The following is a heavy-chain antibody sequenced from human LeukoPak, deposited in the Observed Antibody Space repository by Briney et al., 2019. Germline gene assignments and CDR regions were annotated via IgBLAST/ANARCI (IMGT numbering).Heavy chain of an antibody. Sequence: PGGSLRLSCAASGFTFSSYGMHCVRQAPGKGLEWVAVISYDGSNKYYADSVKGRFTISRDNSKNTLYLQMNSLRAEDTAVYYCARDLLYSGYETGYWGQGTLVTVSS. V-gene: IGHV3-30*03. CDR2: ISYDGSNK. CDR1: GFTFSSYG. D-gene: IGHD5-12*01. J-gene: IGHJ4*02. CDR3: ARDLLYSGYETGY.